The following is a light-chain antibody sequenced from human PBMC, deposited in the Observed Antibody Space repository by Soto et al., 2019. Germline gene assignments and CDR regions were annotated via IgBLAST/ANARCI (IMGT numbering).Light chain of an antibody. J-gene: IGKJ1*01. CDR3: QQYGNSPPLT. CDR2: GAS. V-gene: IGKV3-20*01. Sequence: EIVLTQSPGTLSLSPGERATLSCRASQSVSSRYLAWYQQKPGQAPRLLIYGASSRATGIPDRFSGSGSGTDFTLTISRLEPEDCAVYYCQQYGNSPPLTFGQGTKVEIK. CDR1: QSVSSRY.